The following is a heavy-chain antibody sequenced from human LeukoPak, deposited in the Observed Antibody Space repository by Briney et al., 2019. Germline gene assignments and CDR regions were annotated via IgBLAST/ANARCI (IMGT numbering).Heavy chain of an antibody. CDR3: ARVIAGYLRWGFDC. CDR2: IYYSGST. CDR1: GDPISSGDYY. D-gene: IGHD3-9*01. J-gene: IGHJ4*02. Sequence: SETLSLTCTVSGDPISSGDYYWSWIRQPPWKGLEWIGYIYYSGSTYYNPSLKSRVTISVDTSKDQFSLKLSSVTAADTAVYYCARVIAGYLRWGFDCWGQGTLVTVSS. V-gene: IGHV4-30-4*02.